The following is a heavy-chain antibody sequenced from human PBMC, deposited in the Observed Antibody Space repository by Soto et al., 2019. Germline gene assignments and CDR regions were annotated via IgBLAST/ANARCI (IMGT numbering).Heavy chain of an antibody. D-gene: IGHD3-10*01. CDR1: GFTFSNYA. V-gene: IGHV3-23*01. CDR2: ISGSGGGT. J-gene: IGHJ5*02. CDR3: AKEPTTRATMVRGVGFDP. Sequence: GGSLRLSCAASGFTFSNYAMSWVRQAPGKGLQWVSAISGSGGGTYYADSVKGRFTISRDNSKHTLYVQMNSLRAEDTAVYYCAKEPTTRATMVRGVGFDPWGQGTLVTVSS.